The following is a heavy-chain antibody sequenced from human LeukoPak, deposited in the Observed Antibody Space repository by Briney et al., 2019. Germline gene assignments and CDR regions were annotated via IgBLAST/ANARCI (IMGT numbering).Heavy chain of an antibody. V-gene: IGHV3-30*03. CDR2: ISYDGSNK. Sequence: PGGSLRLSCAASGFTFSSYWMHWVRQAPGKGLECVAVISYDGSNKYYADSVKDRFTISRDNSKNTLYLQRNSLRAEDTAVYYCAREVGTMVRGVAFDYWGQGTLVTVSS. J-gene: IGHJ4*02. CDR1: GFTFSSYW. D-gene: IGHD3-10*01. CDR3: AREVGTMVRGVAFDY.